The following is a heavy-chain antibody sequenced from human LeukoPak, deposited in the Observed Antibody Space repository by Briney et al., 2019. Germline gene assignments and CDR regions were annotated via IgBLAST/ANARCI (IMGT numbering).Heavy chain of an antibody. J-gene: IGHJ4*02. CDR2: INGSGGRT. CDR1: GFTFSSYD. D-gene: IGHD2-8*01. V-gene: IGHV3-23*01. Sequence: GGSLRFSCAAYGFTFSSYDMTWVRQAPGKGLEWVLDINGSGGRTNYADSVKGRLSISRDNSKNTLYLQMNSLRAEDTAVYYCAKSEALKWAYWGKGTLVTVSS. CDR3: AKSEALKWAY.